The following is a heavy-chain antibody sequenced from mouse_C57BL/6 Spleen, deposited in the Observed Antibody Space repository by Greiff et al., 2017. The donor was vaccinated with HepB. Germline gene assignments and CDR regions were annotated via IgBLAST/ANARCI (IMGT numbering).Heavy chain of an antibody. Sequence: EVQLVESGGGLVKPGGSLKLSCAASGFTFSSYAMSWVRQTPEKRLEWVATISDGGSYTYYPDNVKGRFTISRDNAKNNPYLQMSHLKSEDTAMYYCARDLLCVRRWFAYWGQGTLVTVSA. CDR2: ISDGGSYT. CDR3: ARDLLCVRRWFAY. J-gene: IGHJ3*01. CDR1: GFTFSSYA. V-gene: IGHV5-4*01. D-gene: IGHD2-2*01.